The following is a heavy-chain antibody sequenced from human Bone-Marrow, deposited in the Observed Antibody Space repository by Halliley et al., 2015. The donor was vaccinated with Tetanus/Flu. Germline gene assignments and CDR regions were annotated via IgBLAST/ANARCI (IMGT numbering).Heavy chain of an antibody. CDR3: ARGGDCGADCAHLYYYLDV. D-gene: IGHD2-21*02. Sequence: SSSSSYIYYADSVKGRFTISRDNAKNSMYLQMSSLRAEDTAVYFCARGGDCGADCAHLYYYLDVWGQGTTVTVSS. V-gene: IGHV3-21*06. CDR2: SSSSSYI. J-gene: IGHJ6*02.